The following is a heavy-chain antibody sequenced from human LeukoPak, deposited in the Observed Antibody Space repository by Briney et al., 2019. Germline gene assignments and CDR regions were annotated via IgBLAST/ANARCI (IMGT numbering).Heavy chain of an antibody. CDR3: ARKGCFDNCYLFDY. V-gene: IGHV1-18*01. CDR1: GYTFSTYG. Sequence: ASVKVSCKASGYTFSTYGINWVRQAPGQGPEWMGWINTNNGNTNYAQKFQDRVTMTRDTSTSTAYVELRSLGSDDTAVYYCARKGCFDNCYLFDYWGQGTLVTVSS. CDR2: INTNNGNT. D-gene: IGHD1-20*01. J-gene: IGHJ4*02.